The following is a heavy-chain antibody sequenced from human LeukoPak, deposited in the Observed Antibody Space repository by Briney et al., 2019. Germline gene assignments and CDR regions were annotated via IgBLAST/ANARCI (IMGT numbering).Heavy chain of an antibody. D-gene: IGHD3-22*01. J-gene: IGHJ3*02. CDR3: AREAIDYYDSNDAFDI. V-gene: IGHV1-18*01. CDR2: ISAYNGNT. Sequence: ASVKVSCKASGYTFTSYGIGWVRQAPGQGLEWMGWISAYNGNTNYAQKLQGRVTMTTDTSTSAAYMELRSLRSDDTAVYYCAREAIDYYDSNDAFDIWGQGTMVTVSS. CDR1: GYTFTSYG.